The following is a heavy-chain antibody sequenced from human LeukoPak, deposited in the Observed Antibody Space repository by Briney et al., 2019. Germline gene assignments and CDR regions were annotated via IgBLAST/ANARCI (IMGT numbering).Heavy chain of an antibody. CDR3: ARDRIAGHDAFDI. V-gene: IGHV3-66*02. D-gene: IGHD6-13*01. Sequence: PGGSLRLSCAASGFTVSSNYMSWVRQAPGKGLEWVSLINSGGSTYYSDSVKGRFTISRDNSKNTLFLQMNSLRAEDTAVYYCARDRIAGHDAFDIWGQGTVVTVSS. CDR2: INSGGST. J-gene: IGHJ3*02. CDR1: GFTVSSNY.